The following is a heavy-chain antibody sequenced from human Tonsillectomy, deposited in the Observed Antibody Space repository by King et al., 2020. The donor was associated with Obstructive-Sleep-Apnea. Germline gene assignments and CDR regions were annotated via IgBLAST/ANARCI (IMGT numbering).Heavy chain of an antibody. CDR3: ARGPSRELPHDC. J-gene: IGHJ4*02. V-gene: IGHV4-59*01. CDR1: GGSIRSYY. Sequence: QLQESGPGLVKPSETLSLTCTVSGGSIRSYYWSWIRQPPGKGLEWIGYIFYSGSTNYNPSLKSRVTISVDTSKNQFSLRLNSVTAADTAVYYCARGPSRELPHDCWGQGTLVTVSS. CDR2: IFYSGST. D-gene: IGHD1-26*01.